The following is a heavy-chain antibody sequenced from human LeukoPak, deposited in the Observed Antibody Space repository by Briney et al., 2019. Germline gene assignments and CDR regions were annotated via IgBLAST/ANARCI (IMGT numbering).Heavy chain of an antibody. CDR2: IYSDGRT. D-gene: IGHD3-22*01. Sequence: PGGSLRLSCAASGFTVSSKYMNWVRQAPGKGLEWVSVIYSDGRTYYADSVKGRFTIYRDNSKNTLYLQMNSLRAEDTAVYYCARFPPDYYDTPGGYFDYWGQGTLVTVSS. CDR1: GFTVSSKY. J-gene: IGHJ4*02. V-gene: IGHV3-66*01. CDR3: ARFPPDYYDTPGGYFDY.